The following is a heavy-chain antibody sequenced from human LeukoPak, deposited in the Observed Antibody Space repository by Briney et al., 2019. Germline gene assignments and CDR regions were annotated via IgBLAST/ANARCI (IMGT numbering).Heavy chain of an antibody. Sequence: GGSLRLSCAASGFTFRSYSMHWVRQAPGKGLEWVSVISGGGTSTYYADSVKGRFTISRDNFKNTLYLQMHSLRAEDTAVFYCARDRDDYVWGSYLGAFDVWGHGTTVTVSS. CDR3: ARDRDDYVWGSYLGAFDV. CDR1: GFTFRSYS. D-gene: IGHD3-16*01. V-gene: IGHV3-23*01. CDR2: ISGGGTST. J-gene: IGHJ3*01.